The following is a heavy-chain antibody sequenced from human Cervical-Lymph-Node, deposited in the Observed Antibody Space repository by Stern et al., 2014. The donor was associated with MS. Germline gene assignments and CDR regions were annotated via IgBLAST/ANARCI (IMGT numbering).Heavy chain of an antibody. J-gene: IGHJ4*02. D-gene: IGHD1-1*01. CDR3: AQLERPPNFDY. Sequence: VQLVESGAEVKKPGSSVKVSCKASGGTFSSYAISWVRQAPGQGLAWIGGISPIFGTANYAQKFQGRVTITADESTSTAYMELSSLRSEDTAVYYCAQLERPPNFDYWGQGTLVTVSS. CDR2: ISPIFGTA. V-gene: IGHV1-69*01. CDR1: GGTFSSYA.